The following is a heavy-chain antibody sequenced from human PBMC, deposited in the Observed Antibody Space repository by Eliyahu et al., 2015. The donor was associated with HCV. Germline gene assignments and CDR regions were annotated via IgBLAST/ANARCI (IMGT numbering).Heavy chain of an antibody. CDR3: AKNGGTGAYYYDSSGYSPFDY. D-gene: IGHD3-22*01. CDR2: ISGSGGST. Sequence: EVQLLESGGGLVQPGGSLRXSCAASGFPFXXYAMSWVRQAPGKGLGWVSXISGSGGSTYYADXVKGRFTISRDNSKNTLYLQMNSLRAEDTAVYYCAKNGGTGAYYYDSSGYSPFDYWGQGTLVTVSS. V-gene: IGHV3-23*01. J-gene: IGHJ4*02. CDR1: GFPFXXYA.